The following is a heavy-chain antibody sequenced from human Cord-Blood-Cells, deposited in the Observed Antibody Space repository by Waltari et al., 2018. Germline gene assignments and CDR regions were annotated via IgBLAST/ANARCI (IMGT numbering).Heavy chain of an antibody. D-gene: IGHD6-6*01. V-gene: IGHV1-2*04. CDR1: GYPFTGYY. J-gene: IGHJ3*02. CDR3: ARDKDSYAFDI. CDR2: INPNSGGT. Sequence: QVQLVQSGAEAKKPGASVTVSCTASGYPFTGYYMHWVRQAPGQGLEWMGWINPNSGGTNYAQKFQGWVTMTSDTSISTAYMELSRLRSDDTAVYYCARDKDSYAFDIWGQGTMVTVSS.